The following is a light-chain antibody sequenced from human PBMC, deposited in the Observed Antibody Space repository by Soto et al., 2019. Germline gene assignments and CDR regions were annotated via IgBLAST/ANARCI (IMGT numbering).Light chain of an antibody. CDR2: EAS. CDR3: QQYGSSPLIT. V-gene: IGKV3-20*01. Sequence: VLTQSPGTLSLSPGERANLSCRASQSVSASYLAWYQQKPGQSPRLVIYEASSRATGIPDRFSGSGSGTDFTLTINRLEPEDFAVYYCQQYGSSPLITFGQGTRLEIK. J-gene: IGKJ5*01. CDR1: QSVSASY.